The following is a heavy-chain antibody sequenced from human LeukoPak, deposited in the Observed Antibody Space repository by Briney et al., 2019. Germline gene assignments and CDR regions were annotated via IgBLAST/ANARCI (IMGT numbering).Heavy chain of an antibody. V-gene: IGHV3-30*02. Sequence: GGSLRLSCAASGFTFSSYGMHWVRQAPGKGLEWVAFIRYDGSNKYYADSVKGRFTISRDNAKNALYLQMNSLRAEDTAMYYCARDTHYYGSGSPAFDIWGQGTMVTVSS. CDR2: IRYDGSNK. CDR3: ARDTHYYGSGSPAFDI. D-gene: IGHD3-10*01. CDR1: GFTFSSYG. J-gene: IGHJ3*02.